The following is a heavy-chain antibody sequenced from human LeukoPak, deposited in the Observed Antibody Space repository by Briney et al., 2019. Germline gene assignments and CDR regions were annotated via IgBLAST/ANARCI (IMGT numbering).Heavy chain of an antibody. CDR3: ARVHDSSDGY. J-gene: IGHJ4*02. CDR1: GFTFSSYS. CDR2: ISSSSSTI. V-gene: IGHV3-48*01. Sequence: GGSLRLSCAASGFTFSSYSMNWVRQAPGKGLEWVSYISSSSSTIYYADSVKGRFTISRDNAKNSLYLQMNNLRAEDTAVYYCARVHDSSDGYWGQGTLVTVSS. D-gene: IGHD3-22*01.